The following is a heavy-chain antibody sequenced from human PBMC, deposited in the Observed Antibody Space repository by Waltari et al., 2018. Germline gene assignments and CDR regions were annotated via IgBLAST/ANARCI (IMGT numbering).Heavy chain of an antibody. CDR2: IRHDGTKK. CDR3: AKEGGLFAGYGSFDY. Sequence: QVQLVESGGGVVRPGGSLRLSCAGSGFTFRSHGMPWVRQAPGKGLEWVAFIRHDGTKKYSADSVKGRFTISRDNSKNTLYLQMNSLRAEDTAVYYCAKEGGLFAGYGSFDYWGQGTLVTVSS. CDR1: GFTFRSHG. V-gene: IGHV3-30*02. J-gene: IGHJ4*02. D-gene: IGHD5-18*01.